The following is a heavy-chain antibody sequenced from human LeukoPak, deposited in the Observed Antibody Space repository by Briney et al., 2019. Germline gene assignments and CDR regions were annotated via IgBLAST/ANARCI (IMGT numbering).Heavy chain of an antibody. CDR1: GFTFSSYG. CDR2: ISYDGSNK. D-gene: IGHD3-22*01. J-gene: IGHJ4*02. Sequence: GGSLRLSCAASGFTFSSYGMHWVRQAPGKGLEWVAVISYDGSNKYYADSVKGRFTISRDNSKNTLYLQMNSLRAEDTAVYYCAKSYDSSGPWFDYWGQGTLVTVSS. CDR3: AKSYDSSGPWFDY. V-gene: IGHV3-30*18.